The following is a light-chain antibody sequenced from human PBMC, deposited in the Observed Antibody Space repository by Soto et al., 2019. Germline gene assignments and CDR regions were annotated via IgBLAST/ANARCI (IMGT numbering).Light chain of an antibody. V-gene: IGKV3-15*01. Sequence: VMTQSPLSLPVTLGQPATLSCRASQSVSSSYLAWYQQKPGQAPRLLIYGASSRATGIPARFSGSGSGTEFTLTISSLQSEDFAVYYCQQYNNWPPITFGQGTRLEIK. CDR1: QSVSSSY. CDR2: GAS. CDR3: QQYNNWPPIT. J-gene: IGKJ5*01.